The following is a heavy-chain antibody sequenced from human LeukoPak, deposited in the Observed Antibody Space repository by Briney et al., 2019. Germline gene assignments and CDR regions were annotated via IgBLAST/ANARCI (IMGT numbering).Heavy chain of an antibody. D-gene: IGHD5/OR15-5a*01. Sequence: TGGSLRLSCAASGFTFSDYYMSWIRQAPGKGLEWVSYISSSGSTIYYADSVKGRFTISRDNAKNSLYLQMNSLRAEDTAVYYCARVGVYGSYYYYYGMDVWGQGTTVTVSS. J-gene: IGHJ6*02. CDR3: ARVGVYGSYYYYYGMDV. CDR2: ISSSGSTI. V-gene: IGHV3-11*01. CDR1: GFTFSDYY.